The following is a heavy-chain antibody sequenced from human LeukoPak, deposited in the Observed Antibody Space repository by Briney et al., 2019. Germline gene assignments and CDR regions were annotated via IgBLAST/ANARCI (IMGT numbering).Heavy chain of an antibody. CDR1: GGTFSSYA. V-gene: IGHV1-69*01. CDR3: ARGVVVVPAANLYYYYGMDV. D-gene: IGHD2-2*01. CDR2: IIPIFGTA. Sequence: SVKVSCKASGGTFSSYAISWVRQAPGQGLEWMGGIIPIFGTANYVQKFQGRVTITADESTSTAYMELSSLRSEDTAVYYCARGVVVVPAANLYYYYGMDVWGKGTTVTVSS. J-gene: IGHJ6*04.